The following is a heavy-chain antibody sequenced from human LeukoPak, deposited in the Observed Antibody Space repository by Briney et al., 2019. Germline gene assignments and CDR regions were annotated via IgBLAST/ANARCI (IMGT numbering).Heavy chain of an antibody. Sequence: ASVKVSCKGSGYTFSGYYMLWVRQAPGQGLEWMGWINPNSGTTNYAQKLQGRVTVTRDTSTSTAYMELSRLESDDTAVYYCARDLMTTPTWDFDYWGQGTLVTVAS. J-gene: IGHJ4*02. CDR1: GYTFSGYY. CDR3: ARDLMTTPTWDFDY. V-gene: IGHV1-2*02. D-gene: IGHD3-16*01. CDR2: INPNSGTT.